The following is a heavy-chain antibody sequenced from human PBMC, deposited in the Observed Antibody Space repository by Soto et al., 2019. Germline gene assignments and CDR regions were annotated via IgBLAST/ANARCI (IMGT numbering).Heavy chain of an antibody. Sequence: QVQLVESGGGVVQPGRSLRLSCAASGFTFSSYGMHWVRQAPGKGLEWGAVIWDDGSNKYYADSVKGRFTISRDNSKNTLDLQMNSLRAEDTAVYYCARHRGYSYGGFDDWGQGTLVTVSS. CDR3: ARHRGYSYGGFDD. CDR2: IWDDGSNK. CDR1: GFTFSSYG. D-gene: IGHD5-18*01. J-gene: IGHJ4*02. V-gene: IGHV3-33*01.